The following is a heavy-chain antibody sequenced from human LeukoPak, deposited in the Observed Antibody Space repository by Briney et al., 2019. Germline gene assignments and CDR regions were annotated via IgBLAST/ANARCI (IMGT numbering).Heavy chain of an antibody. CDR3: ARALGGYPANFDY. D-gene: IGHD1-26*01. V-gene: IGHV4-61*02. J-gene: IGHJ4*02. CDR2: IYTSGST. Sequence: SETPSLTCTVSGGSISSGSYYWRWIRQPAGKGLEWIGRIYTSGSTNYNPSLKSRVTISVDTSKNQFSLKLSSVTAADTAVYYCARALGGYPANFDYWGQGTLVTVSS. CDR1: GGSISSGSYY.